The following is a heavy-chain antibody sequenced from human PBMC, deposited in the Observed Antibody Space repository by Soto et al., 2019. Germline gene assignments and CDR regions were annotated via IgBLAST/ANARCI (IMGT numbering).Heavy chain of an antibody. CDR1: GGSISTYY. J-gene: IGHJ3*02. V-gene: IGHV4-59*08. CDR2: IYYSGST. CDR3: ARTLVGSGLDAFDI. D-gene: IGHD6-19*01. Sequence: SETLSLTCTVSGGSISTYYWSWIRQPPGKGLEWIGYIYYSGSTNYNPSLKSRITITIDTSKNHFSLKLSSVTASYTAVYDCARTLVGSGLDAFDIWGQGTMVTVSS.